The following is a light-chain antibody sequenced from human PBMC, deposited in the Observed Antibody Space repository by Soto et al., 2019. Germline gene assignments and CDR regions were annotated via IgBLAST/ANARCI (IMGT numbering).Light chain of an antibody. Sequence: DIQMTPSPSTLSASVGDRVTITCRASPAIASFLAWYQQKPGTAPKLLIYGASTLQSGVPSRFSGSRSGTDYTLTIASLQPEDFATYYCQQLNGSPWTFGQGTKVDIK. J-gene: IGKJ1*01. CDR3: QQLNGSPWT. V-gene: IGKV1-9*01. CDR2: GAS. CDR1: PAIASF.